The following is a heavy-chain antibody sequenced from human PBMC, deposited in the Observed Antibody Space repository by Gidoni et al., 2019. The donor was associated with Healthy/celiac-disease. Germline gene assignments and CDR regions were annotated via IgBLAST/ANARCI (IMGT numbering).Heavy chain of an antibody. CDR1: GFTFSGSA. D-gene: IGHD2-21*02. V-gene: IGHV3-73*02. CDR3: TRPGGGDRTPLGYYYYGMDV. J-gene: IGHJ6*02. Sequence: EVQLVESGGGLVQPGVSLTLSCAASGFTFSGSAMHWVRQASGKGLEWVGRIRSKANSYATAYAASVKGRFTISRDDSKNTAYLQMNSLKTEDTAVYYCTRPGGGDRTPLGYYYYGMDVWGQGTTVTVSS. CDR2: IRSKANSYAT.